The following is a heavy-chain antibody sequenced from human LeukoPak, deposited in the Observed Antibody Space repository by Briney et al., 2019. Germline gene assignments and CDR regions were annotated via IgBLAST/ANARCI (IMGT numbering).Heavy chain of an antibody. J-gene: IGHJ4*02. CDR3: ARGHSSSCQLFDY. Sequence: GASVKVSCKASGYTFTNYGITWVRQAPGQGLEWMGWRSAYNGNTKYAQTLQGRVTMTTDTSTSTAYMELRSLRSDDTAVYYCARGHSSSCQLFDYWGQGTLVTVSS. V-gene: IGHV1-18*01. D-gene: IGHD6-13*01. CDR1: GYTFTNYG. CDR2: RSAYNGNT.